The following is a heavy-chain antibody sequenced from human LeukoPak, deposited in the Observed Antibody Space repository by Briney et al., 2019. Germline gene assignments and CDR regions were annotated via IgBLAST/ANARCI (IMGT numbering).Heavy chain of an antibody. D-gene: IGHD3-10*01. CDR1: GDSISSSNW. V-gene: IGHV4-4*02. CDR2: IYHSGST. J-gene: IGHJ6*03. Sequence: PSGTLSLTCAVSGDSISSSNWWSWVRQPPGKGLEWIGEIYHSGSTNYNPSLKSRVTISLDKSKNQFSLRLSSVTAADTAVYYCARRGSDMVRGVIIKSTHIYYYYYMDVWGKGTTVTISS. CDR3: ARRGSDMVRGVIIKSTHIYYYYYMDV.